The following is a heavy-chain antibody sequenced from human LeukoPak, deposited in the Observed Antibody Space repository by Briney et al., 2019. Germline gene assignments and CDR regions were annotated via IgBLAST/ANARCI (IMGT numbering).Heavy chain of an antibody. Sequence: GRSLRLSCAASGFTFSSYGMHWVRQAPGKGLEWVALISYDGSNKYYADSVKGRFTISRDNSKNTLYLQMNSLRAEDTAVYYCAKDPSCYGDSYYFDNWGQGTLVTVSS. CDR3: AKDPSCYGDSYYFDN. J-gene: IGHJ4*02. CDR2: ISYDGSNK. D-gene: IGHD4-17*01. V-gene: IGHV3-30*18. CDR1: GFTFSSYG.